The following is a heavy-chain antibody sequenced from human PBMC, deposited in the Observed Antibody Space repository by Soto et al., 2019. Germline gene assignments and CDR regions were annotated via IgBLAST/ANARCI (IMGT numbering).Heavy chain of an antibody. J-gene: IGHJ6*03. D-gene: IGHD3-10*01. CDR1: GGSISSSSYY. Sequence: SETLSLTCTVSGGSISSSSYYWGWIRQPPGKGLEWIGSIYYSGSTYYNPSLKSRVTISVDTSKNQFSLKLSSVTAADTAVYYCARHSRGTQDYYYGSGSYFYYYYYMDVWGKGTTVTVSS. CDR3: ARHSRGTQDYYYGSGSYFYYYYYMDV. CDR2: IYYSGST. V-gene: IGHV4-39*01.